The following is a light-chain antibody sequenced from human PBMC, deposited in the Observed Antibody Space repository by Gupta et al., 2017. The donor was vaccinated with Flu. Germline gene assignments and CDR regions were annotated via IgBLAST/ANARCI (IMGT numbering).Light chain of an antibody. V-gene: IGLV3-19*01. CDR1: SIRSCD. CDR3: NSRDRRDNNQVV. J-gene: IGLJ2*01. Sequence: KVRSKGKGDSIRSCDEKWYQQKQGQASVLLIYDNKNRHKGSPARVSGSSSGDTAAVTITGAQAEEEDDYYCNSRDRRDNNQVVFGGGTKLTVL. CDR2: DNK.